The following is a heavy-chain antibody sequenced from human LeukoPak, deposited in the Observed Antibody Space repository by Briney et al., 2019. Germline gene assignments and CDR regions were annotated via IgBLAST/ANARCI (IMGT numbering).Heavy chain of an antibody. CDR2: ISWNSGSI. CDR3: ARVVVSSSSDYFDY. D-gene: IGHD6-6*01. Sequence: GGSLRLSCAASGFTFDDYAMDWVRQAPGKGLEWVSGISWNSGSIGYADSVKGRFTISRDNSKNTLYLQMNSLRAEDTAVYYCARVVVSSSSDYFDYWGQGTLVTVSS. V-gene: IGHV3-9*01. CDR1: GFTFDDYA. J-gene: IGHJ4*02.